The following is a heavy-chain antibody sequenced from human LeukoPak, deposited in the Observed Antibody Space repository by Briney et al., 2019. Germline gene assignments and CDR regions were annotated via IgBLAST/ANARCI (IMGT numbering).Heavy chain of an antibody. J-gene: IGHJ2*01. CDR3: ARALVRGTMVWYFDL. V-gene: IGHV4-34*01. Sequence: SETLSLTCAVSGGSFSGYYWSWIRQPPGKGLEWIGEISHSGSTNYSPSLKSRVTISVDTSKNQCSLNLSSVTAADTAVYYCARALVRGTMVWYFDLWGRGTLVTVSS. D-gene: IGHD3-10*01. CDR1: GGSFSGYY. CDR2: ISHSGST.